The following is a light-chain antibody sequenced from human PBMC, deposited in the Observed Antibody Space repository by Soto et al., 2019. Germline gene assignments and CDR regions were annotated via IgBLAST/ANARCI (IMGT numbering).Light chain of an antibody. CDR1: SSDVGGYNY. CDR3: CSYTSSSTLV. J-gene: IGLJ2*01. CDR2: DVS. V-gene: IGLV2-14*01. Sequence: QSALTQPASVSGSPGQSITISCTGTSSDVGGYNYVSWYQQHPGKAPKLMIYDVSNRPSGVSNRFSGSKSGNTASLTISGLQDEDDADYYCCSYTSSSTLVFGGGTKLTVL.